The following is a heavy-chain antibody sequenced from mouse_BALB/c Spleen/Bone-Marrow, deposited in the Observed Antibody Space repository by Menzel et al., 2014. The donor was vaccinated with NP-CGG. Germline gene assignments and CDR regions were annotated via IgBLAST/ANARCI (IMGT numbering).Heavy chain of an antibody. CDR3: ARGRIYYGYGFDY. CDR2: ISYDGSN. CDR1: DYSITSGYY. D-gene: IGHD2-2*01. Sequence: QSGPGLVKPSQSLPLTCSVTDYSITSGYYWNWIRQFPGNKLEWMGYISYDGSNNYNPSLKNRISITRDTSKNQFFLKLNSVTTEDTATYYCARGRIYYGYGFDYWGQGTTLTVSS. V-gene: IGHV3-6*02. J-gene: IGHJ2*01.